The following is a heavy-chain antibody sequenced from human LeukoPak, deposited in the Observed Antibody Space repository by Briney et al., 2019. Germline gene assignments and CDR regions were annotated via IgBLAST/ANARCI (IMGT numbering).Heavy chain of an antibody. J-gene: IGHJ4*02. CDR1: GFTFSSNS. Sequence: PGGSLRLSCAASGFTFSSNSLNWVRQAPGKGLEWVSCITSNIYTYYADSVRGRFTISRDNSQNSVYLVMNSLRAEDTAVYYCARERDTSMVALDSWGQGTLVTVSS. V-gene: IGHV3-21*06. CDR3: ARERDTSMVALDS. D-gene: IGHD5-18*01. CDR2: ITSNIYT.